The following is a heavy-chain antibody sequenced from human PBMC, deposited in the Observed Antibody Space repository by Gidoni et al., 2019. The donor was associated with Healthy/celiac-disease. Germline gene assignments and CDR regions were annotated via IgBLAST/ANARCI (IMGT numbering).Heavy chain of an antibody. CDR1: VGSSSRGSSY. J-gene: IGHJ6*03. Sequence: QVQLQESGPELVKPPETLSLTCTVPVGSSSRGSSYWTWIRTPPGKGLEWIGYIYYSGSTNYNPPLKSRVTISVDTSKNQFSLKLSSVTAADTAVYYCARDQGKGHNGSSSVPAHYYYYYYMDVWGKGTTVTVSS. CDR3: ARDQGKGHNGSSSVPAHYYYYYYMDV. D-gene: IGHD6-13*01. CDR2: IYYSGST. V-gene: IGHV4-61*01.